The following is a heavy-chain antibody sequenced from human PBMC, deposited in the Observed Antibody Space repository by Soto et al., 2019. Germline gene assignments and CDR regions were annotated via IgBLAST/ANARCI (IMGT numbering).Heavy chain of an antibody. V-gene: IGHV4-59*01. CDR1: GGSISSYY. CDR2: IYYSGST. D-gene: IGHD4-17*01. Sequence: SETLSLTCTVSGGSISSYYWSWIRQPPGKGLEWIGYIYYSGSTNYNPSLKSRVTISVDTSKNQFSLKLSSVTAADTAVYYCARDEDGDYAVWGQGTLVTVST. J-gene: IGHJ4*02. CDR3: ARDEDGDYAV.